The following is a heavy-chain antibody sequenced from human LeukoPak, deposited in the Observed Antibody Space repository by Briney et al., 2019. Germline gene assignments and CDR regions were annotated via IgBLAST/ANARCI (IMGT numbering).Heavy chain of an antibody. CDR2: ISYDGSNK. J-gene: IGHJ6*03. CDR3: ARDAIVVVPAGPEWNHDYYYYMDV. D-gene: IGHD2-2*01. V-gene: IGHV3-30-3*01. CDR1: GFTFSSYW. Sequence: GGSLRLSCAASGFTFSSYWMHWVRQAPGKGLEWVAVISYDGSNKYYADSVKGRFTISRDNSKNTLYLQMNSLRAEDTAVYYCARDAIVVVPAGPEWNHDYYYYMDVWGKGTTVTVSS.